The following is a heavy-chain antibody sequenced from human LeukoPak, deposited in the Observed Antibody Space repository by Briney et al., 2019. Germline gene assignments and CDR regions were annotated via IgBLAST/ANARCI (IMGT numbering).Heavy chain of an antibody. J-gene: IGHJ6*02. CDR3: ARGGSKVWFGELLGGMDV. D-gene: IGHD3-10*01. Sequence: GVLRLSCAASGFTVSSNYMSWVRQAPGKGLEWVSVIYSGGSTYYADSVKGRFTISRDNSKNTLYLQMNSLRAEDTAVYYCARGGSKVWFGELLGGMDVWGQGTTVAVSS. CDR1: GFTVSSNY. V-gene: IGHV3-66*01. CDR2: IYSGGST.